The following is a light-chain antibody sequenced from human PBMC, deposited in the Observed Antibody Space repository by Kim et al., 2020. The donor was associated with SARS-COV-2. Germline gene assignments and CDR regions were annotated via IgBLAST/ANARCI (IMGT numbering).Light chain of an antibody. CDR3: QQCVRSTPLFT. CDR1: QRVSLYE. J-gene: IGKJ2*01. CDR2: SAY. V-gene: IGKV3-20*01. Sequence: PGERAAPSCMASQRVSLYEISCVQQTAGQAPTLLIDSAYNRATVISDRFTGSVSGTDFTLTACRLEPEDSSVYYCQQCVRSTPLFTFCQGTELE.